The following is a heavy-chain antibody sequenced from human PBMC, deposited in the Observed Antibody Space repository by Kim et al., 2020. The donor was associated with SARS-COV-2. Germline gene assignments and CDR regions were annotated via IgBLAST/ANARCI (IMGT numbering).Heavy chain of an antibody. J-gene: IGHJ4*02. Sequence: GGSLRLSCAASGFTFSSYGMHWVRQAPGKGLEWVAVIWYDGSNTYYADSVKGRLTVTRDNSENTVYLQMYNLRAKDAAVYYCARDFTDYWGQGTLVTVSS. CDR2: IWYDGSNT. CDR3: ARDFTDY. CDR1: GFTFSSYG. V-gene: IGHV3-33*01.